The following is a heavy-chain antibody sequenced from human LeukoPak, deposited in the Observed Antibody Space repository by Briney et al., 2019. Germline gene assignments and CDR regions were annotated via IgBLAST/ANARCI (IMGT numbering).Heavy chain of an antibody. V-gene: IGHV3-23*01. CDR1: EFTFSTYA. Sequence: GGSLRLSCATSEFTFSTYAMSWVRQAPGKGLEWVSAVSRSGANTYYADSVKGRFTISRDNAKNSLYLQMNSLRAEDTAVYYCARETLEVLMVYAEPYYYYYMDVWGKGTTVTVSS. CDR3: ARETLEVLMVYAEPYYYYYMDV. D-gene: IGHD2-8*01. J-gene: IGHJ6*03. CDR2: VSRSGANT.